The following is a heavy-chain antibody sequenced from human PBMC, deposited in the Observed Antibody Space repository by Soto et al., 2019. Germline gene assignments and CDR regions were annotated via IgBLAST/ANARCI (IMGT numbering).Heavy chain of an antibody. V-gene: IGHV3-30-3*01. J-gene: IGHJ6*02. D-gene: IGHD6-19*01. CDR1: GFTFSSYA. Sequence: GGSLRLSCAASGFTFSSYAMHWVRQAPGKGLEWVAVISYDGSNKYYADSVKGRFTISRDNSKNTLYLQMNSLRAEDTAVYYCARDSGYSSGLYLGGFYYYYGMDVWGQGTSVTVSS. CDR3: ARDSGYSSGLYLGGFYYYYGMDV. CDR2: ISYDGSNK.